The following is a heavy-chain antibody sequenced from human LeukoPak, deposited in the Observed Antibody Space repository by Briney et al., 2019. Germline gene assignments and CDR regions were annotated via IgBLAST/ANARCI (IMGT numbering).Heavy chain of an antibody. D-gene: IGHD4-17*01. J-gene: IGHJ4*02. CDR2: IGTSGSAM. V-gene: IGHV3-48*02. Sequence: GGSLRLSCAASGFTFSNYDMHWVRQAPGKGLEWVSNIGTSGSAMFYADSVEGRFTISRGNGKNSLYLEMNNLRDEDTAVYYCARETTGFDYWGQGILVTVSS. CDR1: GFTFSNYD. CDR3: ARETTGFDY.